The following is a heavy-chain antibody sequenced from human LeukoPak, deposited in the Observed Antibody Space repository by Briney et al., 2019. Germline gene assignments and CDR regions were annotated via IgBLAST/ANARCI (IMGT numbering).Heavy chain of an antibody. CDR2: ISGSGGST. D-gene: IGHD3-22*01. CDR3: AKDLIVVVHGAAFDI. V-gene: IGHV3-23*01. J-gene: IGHJ3*02. Sequence: GASLRLSCAASGFTFSSYAMSWVRQAPGKGLEWVSAISGSGGSTYYADSVKGRFTISRDNSKNTLYLQMNSLRAEDTAVYYCAKDLIVVVHGAAFDIWGQGTMVTVSS. CDR1: GFTFSSYA.